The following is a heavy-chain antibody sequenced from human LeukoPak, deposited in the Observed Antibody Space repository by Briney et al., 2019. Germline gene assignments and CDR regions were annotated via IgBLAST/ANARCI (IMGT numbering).Heavy chain of an antibody. Sequence: PGGSLRLSCAASGFTFDDYGMSWVRQAPGKGLEWVSGINWNGGSTVYADSVKGRFTISRDNAKNSLYLQMNSLRAGVTALYYCARVTGGVPARAFDIGGQGTMVTVSA. D-gene: IGHD2-2*01. V-gene: IGHV3-20*04. CDR3: ARVTGGVPARAFDI. CDR1: GFTFDDYG. CDR2: INWNGGST. J-gene: IGHJ3*02.